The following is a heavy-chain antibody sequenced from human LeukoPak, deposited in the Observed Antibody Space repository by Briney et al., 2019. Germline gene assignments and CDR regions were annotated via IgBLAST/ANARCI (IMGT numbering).Heavy chain of an antibody. Sequence: NTGGSLRLSCAASGFTFSDYYMSWIRQAPGKGLEWVSYISSSGSTIYDGDSVKGRFTISRDNAKNSLYLQMNSLRAEDTAVYYCAGDRRGGAKLDYWGHGTLVTVSS. CDR2: ISSSGSTI. J-gene: IGHJ4*01. D-gene: IGHD1-26*01. CDR1: GFTFSDYY. CDR3: AGDRRGGAKLDY. V-gene: IGHV3-11*01.